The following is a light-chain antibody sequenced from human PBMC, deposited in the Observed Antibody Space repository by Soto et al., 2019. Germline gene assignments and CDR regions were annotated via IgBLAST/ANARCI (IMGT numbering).Light chain of an antibody. V-gene: IGLV2-11*01. CDR1: SSDVGGYNY. J-gene: IGLJ3*02. Sequence: QSVLTQPRSVSGSPGQSVTISCTGTSSDVGGYNYVSWYQQHPGKAPKLMIYDVTKRPSGVPDRFSGSKSGNTASLTISGLQAEDEADYYCQSYDSSLSAPWVFGGGTKLTVL. CDR3: QSYDSSLSAPWV. CDR2: DVT.